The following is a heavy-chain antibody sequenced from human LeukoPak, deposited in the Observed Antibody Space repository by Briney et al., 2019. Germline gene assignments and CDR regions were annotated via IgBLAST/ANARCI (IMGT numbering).Heavy chain of an antibody. CDR3: ARAPIAAAPLD. CDR1: GFTFSSYD. D-gene: IGHD6-13*01. Sequence: GGSLRLSCAASGFTFSSYDMHWVRQATGKGLEWVSAIGTAGDTYYPGSVKGRFTISRENAKNSLYLQMISLRAEDTAVYYCARAPIAAAPLDWGQGTLVTVSS. J-gene: IGHJ4*02. V-gene: IGHV3-13*01. CDR2: IGTAGDT.